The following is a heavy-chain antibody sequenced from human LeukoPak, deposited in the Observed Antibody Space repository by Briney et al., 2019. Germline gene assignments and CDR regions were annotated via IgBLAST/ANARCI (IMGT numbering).Heavy chain of an antibody. J-gene: IGHJ3*02. D-gene: IGHD1-14*01. Sequence: GESLKISCKGSGYSFTSYWIGWVRQMPGKGLEWMGIIYPGDSDTRYSPSSQGQVTISADKSISTAYLQWSRLKASDTAMYYCARSGPLTDLAFDIWGQGTMVTVSS. CDR1: GYSFTSYW. V-gene: IGHV5-51*01. CDR2: IYPGDSDT. CDR3: ARSGPLTDLAFDI.